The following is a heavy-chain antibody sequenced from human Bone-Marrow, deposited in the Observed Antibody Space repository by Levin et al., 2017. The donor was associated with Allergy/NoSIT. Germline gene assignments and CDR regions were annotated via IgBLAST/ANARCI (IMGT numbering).Heavy chain of an antibody. D-gene: IGHD3-16*01. Sequence: LSLPCAASGFTFSSYSMNWVRQAPGKGLEWVSFISSSSGYIYYADSVKGRFTISRDNAKSSLYLQMNSLTAEDSAVYYCARITVWGTVSPEGRDSWGQGVLVTVSS. V-gene: IGHV3-21*01. CDR3: ARITVWGTVSPEGRDS. J-gene: IGHJ4*02. CDR2: ISSSSGYI. CDR1: GFTFSSYS.